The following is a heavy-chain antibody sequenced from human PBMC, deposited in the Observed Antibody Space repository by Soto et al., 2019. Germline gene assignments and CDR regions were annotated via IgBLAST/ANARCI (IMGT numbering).Heavy chain of an antibody. J-gene: IGHJ6*03. V-gene: IGHV4-39*02. CDR1: GDSMTRGSYY. Sequence: LSLTCVVSGDSMTRGSYYWAWIRQPPGKGLEWIGSFYYTGSTNYNPSLKSRVTVSADTSNNHFSLRLTSVTAADTAVYYCARREDPNNGHYSDAMDVWGKGTTVTVSS. D-gene: IGHD2-21*01. CDR3: ARREDPNNGHYSDAMDV. CDR2: FYYTGST.